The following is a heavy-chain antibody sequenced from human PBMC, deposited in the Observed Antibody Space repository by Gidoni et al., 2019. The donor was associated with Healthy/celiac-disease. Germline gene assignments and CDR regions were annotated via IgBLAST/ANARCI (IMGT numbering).Heavy chain of an antibody. CDR3: ARMGGYDSVFFDY. D-gene: IGHD5-12*01. V-gene: IGHV3-66*01. CDR1: GCTVSSNY. CDR2: IYSGGST. Sequence: EVQLVESGGGLVQPGGSLRLSCAASGCTVSSNYMSWVRQAPGKGLEWVSVIYSGGSTYYADSVKGRFTISRDNSKNTLYLQMNSLRAEDTAVYYCARMGGYDSVFFDYWGQGTLVTVSS. J-gene: IGHJ4*02.